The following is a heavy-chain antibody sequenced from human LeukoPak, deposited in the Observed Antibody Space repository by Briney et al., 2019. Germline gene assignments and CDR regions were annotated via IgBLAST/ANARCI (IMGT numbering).Heavy chain of an antibody. V-gene: IGHV4-59*01. CDR1: GGSIGSYY. D-gene: IGHD6-13*01. CDR2: IYYSGST. J-gene: IGHJ6*03. CDR3: ARGVAAAGYYYYYYMDV. Sequence: SETLSLTCTVSGGSIGSYYWSWIRQPPGKGLEWIGYIYYSGSTNYNPSLKSRVTISVDTSKNQFSLKLSSVTAADTAVYYCARGVAAAGYYYYYYMDVWGKGTTVTVSS.